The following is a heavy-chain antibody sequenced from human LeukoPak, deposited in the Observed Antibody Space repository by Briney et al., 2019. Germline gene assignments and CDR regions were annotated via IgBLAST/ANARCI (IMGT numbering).Heavy chain of an antibody. V-gene: IGHV3-7*01. CDR2: IKQDGSEK. D-gene: IGHD3-3*01. CDR1: GFTFSSYW. Sequence: PGGSLRLSCAASGFTFSSYWMSWVRQAPGKGLEWVANIKQDGSEKYYVDSVKGRFTISRDNAKNSLYLQMNSLRAEDTAVYYCARYQGDFWSGYYGGNTYFDYWGQGTLVTVSS. J-gene: IGHJ4*02. CDR3: ARYQGDFWSGYYGGNTYFDY.